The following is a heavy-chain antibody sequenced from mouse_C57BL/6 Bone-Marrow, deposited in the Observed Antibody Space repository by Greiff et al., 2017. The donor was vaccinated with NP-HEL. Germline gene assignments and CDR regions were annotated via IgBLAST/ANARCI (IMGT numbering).Heavy chain of an antibody. J-gene: IGHJ4*01. CDR3: AREHYYYGSSPYYAMDY. Sequence: QVQLKQPGAELVRPGSSVKLSCKASGYTFTSYWMDWVKQRPGQGLEWIGNIYPSDSETHYNQKFKDKATLTVDKSSSTAYMQLSSLTSEDSAVYYCAREHYYYGSSPYYAMDYWGQGTSVTVSS. CDR2: IYPSDSET. D-gene: IGHD1-1*01. V-gene: IGHV1-61*01. CDR1: GYTFTSYW.